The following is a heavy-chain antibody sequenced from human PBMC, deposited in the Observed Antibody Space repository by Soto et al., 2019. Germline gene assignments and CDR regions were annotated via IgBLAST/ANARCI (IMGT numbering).Heavy chain of an antibody. D-gene: IGHD4-17*01. V-gene: IGHV4-4*07. CDR1: GGSIISYY. Sequence: SETLSLTCTVSGGSIISYYCSCIQQPAGKGLEWIGRIYTSGSTNYNPSLKSRVTMSVDTSKNQFSLKLSSVTAADTAVYYCARIVPTTVTFDYWGQGTLVTVSS. CDR3: ARIVPTTVTFDY. J-gene: IGHJ4*02. CDR2: IYTSGST.